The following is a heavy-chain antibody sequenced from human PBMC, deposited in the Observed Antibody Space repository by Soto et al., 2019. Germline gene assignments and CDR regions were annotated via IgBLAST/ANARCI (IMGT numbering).Heavy chain of an antibody. CDR3: ARDPGIDVAGTSGDYYYGMDV. CDR1: GGTFSSYA. Sequence: ASVKVSCKASGGTFSSYAISWVRQAPGQGLEWMGGIIPIFGTANYAQKFQGRVTITADESTSTAYMELSSLRSEDTAVYYCARDPGIDVAGTSGDYYYGMDVWGQGTTVTVSS. CDR2: IIPIFGTA. V-gene: IGHV1-69*13. D-gene: IGHD6-19*01. J-gene: IGHJ6*02.